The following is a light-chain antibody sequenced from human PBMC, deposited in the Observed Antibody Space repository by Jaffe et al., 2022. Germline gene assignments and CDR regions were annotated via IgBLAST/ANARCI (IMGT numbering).Light chain of an antibody. CDR3: MQALQGT. V-gene: IGKV2-28*01. CDR2: LGS. Sequence: DIVMTQSPLSLPVTPGEPASISCRSSQSLLHSNGYNYLDWYLQKPGQSPQLLIYLGSNRASGVPDRFSGSGSGTDFTLKISRVEAEDVGVYYCMQALQGTFGGGTKVEIK. J-gene: IGKJ4*01. CDR1: QSLLHSNGYNY.